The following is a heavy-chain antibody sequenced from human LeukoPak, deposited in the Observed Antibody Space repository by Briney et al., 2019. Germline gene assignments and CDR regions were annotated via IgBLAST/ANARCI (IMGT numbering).Heavy chain of an antibody. Sequence: GGSLRLPCAVSGLTVNRNYMSWVRQAPGKGLEWLSSISGSGDSVFYADSVKGRFTISRDNSLNTLHLQMNSLRAEDTAFHYCGKGNTASRPGFVDWGQGTLVTVSS. CDR3: GKGNTASRPGFVD. J-gene: IGHJ4*02. D-gene: IGHD5-18*01. V-gene: IGHV3-23*01. CDR1: GLTVNRNY. CDR2: ISGSGDSV.